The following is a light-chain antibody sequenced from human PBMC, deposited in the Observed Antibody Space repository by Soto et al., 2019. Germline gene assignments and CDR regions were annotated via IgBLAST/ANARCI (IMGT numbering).Light chain of an antibody. V-gene: IGLV2-14*01. CDR3: SSWTGSGRV. Sequence: QSVLTQPASVSGSPGQSITISCTGTSSDVGGYNYVSWYQQHPGKAPQLMIYEVSHRPSGVSSRFSGSKSGNTASLTISGLQAEDEADYYCSSWTGSGRVFGGGTQLTVL. CDR2: EVS. J-gene: IGLJ2*01. CDR1: SSDVGGYNY.